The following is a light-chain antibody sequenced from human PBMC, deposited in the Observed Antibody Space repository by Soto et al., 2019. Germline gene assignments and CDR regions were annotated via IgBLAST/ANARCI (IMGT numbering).Light chain of an antibody. CDR2: GAS. V-gene: IGKV3-15*01. J-gene: IGKJ4*01. CDR1: QSVSSN. CDR3: QQYNKWPLT. Sequence: EIMMTQSPGNLSVFPGERATLSCRASQSVSSNLAWYQKKPGQPPRLLIYGASTRATDIPARFGGGGSGTEFTLTISSLLSEDFATYYCQQYNKWPLTFGGGTKVEIK.